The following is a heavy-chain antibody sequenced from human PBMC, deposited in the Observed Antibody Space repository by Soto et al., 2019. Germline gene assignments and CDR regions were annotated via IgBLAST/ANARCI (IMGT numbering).Heavy chain of an antibody. Sequence: EVQLVESGGGLVKPGGSLRLSCAASGFTFSSYSMNWVRQDPGKGLEWVSAISSRSSYIYYADSVKGRFTIYSDNDKNGRYLQMNSLRAEDTAVCCCGRDPGTFSSSWFDAFDIWVQGTRVTVSS. J-gene: IGHJ3*02. CDR1: GFTFSSYS. CDR2: ISSRSSYI. V-gene: IGHV3-21*01. D-gene: IGHD6-13*01. CDR3: GRDPGTFSSSWFDAFDI.